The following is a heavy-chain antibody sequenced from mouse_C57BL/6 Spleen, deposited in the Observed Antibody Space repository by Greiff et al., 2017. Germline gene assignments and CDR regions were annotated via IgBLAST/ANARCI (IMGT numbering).Heavy chain of an antibody. V-gene: IGHV5-6*01. CDR1: GFTFSSYG. Sequence: EVQVEESGGDLVKPGGSLKLSCAASGFTFSSYGMSWVRQTPDKRLEWVATISSGGSYTYYPDSVKGRFTFTRDKATNTLYLQLSSLTSEDTARDYCARRGFDYWGQGTTLTVSS. J-gene: IGHJ2*01. CDR2: ISSGGSYT. CDR3: ARRGFDY.